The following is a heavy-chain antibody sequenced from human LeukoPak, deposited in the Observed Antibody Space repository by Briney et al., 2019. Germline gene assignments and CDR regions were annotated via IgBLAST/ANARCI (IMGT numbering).Heavy chain of an antibody. V-gene: IGHV4-34*01. Sequence: PSETLSLTCGVYGGSFSGYYWTWIRQPPGKGLEWIGEINHSGSTNYNPSLKSRVTISVDTSKNQFSLKLSSVTAADTAVYYCARDRPRELPKRPGRAFDIWGQGTMVTVSS. J-gene: IGHJ3*02. CDR1: GGSFSGYY. CDR2: INHSGST. CDR3: ARDRPRELPKRPGRAFDI. D-gene: IGHD1-26*01.